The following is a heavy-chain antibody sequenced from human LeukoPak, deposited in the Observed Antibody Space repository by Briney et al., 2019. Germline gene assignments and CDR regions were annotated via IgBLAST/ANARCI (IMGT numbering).Heavy chain of an antibody. CDR3: ARLAGDYFDY. CDR1: GGSFSGYY. CDR2: INHSGST. J-gene: IGHJ4*02. D-gene: IGHD6-19*01. V-gene: IGHV4-34*01. Sequence: SETLSLTCAVYGGSFSGYYWSWIRQPPGKGLEWIGEINHSGSTNYNPSLKSRVTISVDMSRSQFSLRLTSVTAADTAVYYCARLAGDYFDYWGQGTLVTVSS.